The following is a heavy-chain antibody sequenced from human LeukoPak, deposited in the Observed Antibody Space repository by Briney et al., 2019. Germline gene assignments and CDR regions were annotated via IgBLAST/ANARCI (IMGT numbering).Heavy chain of an antibody. D-gene: IGHD3-10*01. J-gene: IGHJ4*02. CDR1: GFTFSSYW. V-gene: IGHV3-74*01. CDR3: ARALLWFGGYYFDY. CDR2: INSDGSST. Sequence: GGSLRLSCAASGFTFSSYWMHWVRQAPGKGLLWVSRINSDGSSTSYADSVKGRFTISRDNAKNTLYLQMNSLRAEDTAVYYCARALLWFGGYYFDYWGQGTLVTVSS.